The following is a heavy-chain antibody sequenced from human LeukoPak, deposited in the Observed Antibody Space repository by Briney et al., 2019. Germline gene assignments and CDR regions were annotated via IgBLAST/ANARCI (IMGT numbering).Heavy chain of an antibody. J-gene: IGHJ4*02. V-gene: IGHV1-18*01. CDR2: ISAYNGNT. CDR1: GYTFTSYG. Sequence: GASVKVSCKASGYTFTSYGISWVRQAPGQGLEWMGWISAYNGNTNYAQKLQGRVTMTTDTSTSTAYMELRSLRSDDTAVYYCARGWEDFGVVTDYFDYWGQGTLVTVSS. D-gene: IGHD3-3*01. CDR3: ARGWEDFGVVTDYFDY.